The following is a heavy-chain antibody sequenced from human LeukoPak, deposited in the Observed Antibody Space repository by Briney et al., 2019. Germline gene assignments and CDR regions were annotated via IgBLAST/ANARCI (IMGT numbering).Heavy chain of an antibody. CDR1: GFTFSSYS. V-gene: IGHV3-48*02. CDR3: ARGGGMRDAFDI. CDR2: ISSSSSTI. Sequence: PGGSLRLSCAASGFTFSSYSMNWVRQAPGKGLEWVSYISSSSSTIYYADSVKGRFTISRDNAKNSLYLQMSSLRDEDTAVYYCARGGGMRDAFDIWGQGTMVTVSS. J-gene: IGHJ3*02. D-gene: IGHD3-16*01.